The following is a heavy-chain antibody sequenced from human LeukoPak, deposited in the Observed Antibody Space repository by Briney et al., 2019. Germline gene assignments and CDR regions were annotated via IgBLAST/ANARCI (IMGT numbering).Heavy chain of an antibody. CDR1: GFTFSSYW. CDR3: ARLVDDYLDAFDI. Sequence: PGGPLRLSCAASGFTFSSYWMHWVRQAPGKGLVWVSRINSDGSSTSYADSVKGRFTISRDNAKNTLYLQMNSLRAEDTAVYYCARLVDDYLDAFDIWGQGTMVTVSS. D-gene: IGHD5-24*01. V-gene: IGHV3-74*01. J-gene: IGHJ3*02. CDR2: INSDGSST.